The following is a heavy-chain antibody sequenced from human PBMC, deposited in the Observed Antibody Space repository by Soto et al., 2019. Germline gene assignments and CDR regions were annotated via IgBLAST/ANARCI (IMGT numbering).Heavy chain of an antibody. CDR2: IIPIFGTA. J-gene: IGHJ6*02. CDR3: ARARDYGSGSYIGPYYYYGMDV. CDR1: GGTFSSYA. D-gene: IGHD3-10*01. V-gene: IGHV1-69*01. Sequence: QVQLVQSGAEVKKPGSSVKVSCKASGGTFSSYAISWVRQAPGQGLERMGGIIPIFGTANYAQKFQGRVTITADESTSTAYMELSSLRSEDTAVYYCARARDYGSGSYIGPYYYYGMDVWGQGTTVTVSS.